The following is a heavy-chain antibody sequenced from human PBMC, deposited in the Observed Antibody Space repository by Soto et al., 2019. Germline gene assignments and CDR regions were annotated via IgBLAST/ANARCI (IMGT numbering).Heavy chain of an antibody. CDR1: GGSISSGDYY. CDR2: IYFSGST. CDR3: ARASGNEGNPLFDY. J-gene: IGHJ4*02. V-gene: IGHV4-30-4*01. Sequence: QVQLQESGPGLVKPSQTLSLTCTVSGGSISSGDYYWSWIRQPPGKGLEWIGYIYFSGSTYYNPSLKSRVTISADTSKTQFSLKVNSMTAADTAVYYCARASGNEGNPLFDYWGQGTLVTVSS. D-gene: IGHD6-25*01.